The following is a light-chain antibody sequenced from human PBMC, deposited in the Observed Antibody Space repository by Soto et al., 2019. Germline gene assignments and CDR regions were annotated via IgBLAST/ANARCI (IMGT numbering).Light chain of an antibody. CDR1: QSIGDW. Sequence: DIEMTQSPPALSASVGDRVTITCRASQSIGDWLAWFQQKPGKAPALLIYRASYLESGVPSRFSGSGSGTEFTLPISSLQPDDFSTYYCQHYSTYSGTFGPGTTVEIK. J-gene: IGKJ3*01. CDR3: QHYSTYSGT. V-gene: IGKV1-5*03. CDR2: RAS.